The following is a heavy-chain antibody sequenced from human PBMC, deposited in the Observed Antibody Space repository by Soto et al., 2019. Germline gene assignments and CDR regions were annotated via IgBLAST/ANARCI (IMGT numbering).Heavy chain of an antibody. CDR3: ARNVRWFGEPPFDY. V-gene: IGHV4-34*01. CDR1: GGSFSGYY. D-gene: IGHD3-10*01. Sequence: SETLSLTCAVYGGSFSGYYWSWIRQPPGKGLEWIGEINHSGSTNYNPSLKSRVTISVDTSKNQFSLKLSSVTAADTAVYYCARNVRWFGEPPFDYWGQGTLVTVSS. J-gene: IGHJ4*02. CDR2: INHSGST.